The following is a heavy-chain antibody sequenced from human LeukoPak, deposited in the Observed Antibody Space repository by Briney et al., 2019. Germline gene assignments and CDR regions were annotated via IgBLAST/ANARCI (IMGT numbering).Heavy chain of an antibody. CDR1: GFTFSSYW. CDR2: IKQDGSEK. J-gene: IGHJ6*02. Sequence: GGSLRLSCVAYGFTFSSYWMHWVRQAPGKGLEWVANIKQDGSEKHYVDSVKGRFSISRDNAKNSLFLQMSSLRVEDTAVYYCGRAMDVWGQGTTVTVSS. V-gene: IGHV3-7*03. CDR3: GRAMDV.